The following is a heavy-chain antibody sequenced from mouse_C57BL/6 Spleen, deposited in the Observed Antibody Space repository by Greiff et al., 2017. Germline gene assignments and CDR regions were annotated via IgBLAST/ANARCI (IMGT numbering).Heavy chain of an antibody. Sequence: VQLQQPGAELVRPGSSVELSCKASGYTFTSYWMHWVKQRPIQGLEWIGNIDPSDSETHYNQKFKDKATLTVDKSSSTAYMQLSSLTSEDSAVYYCARLDAADYWGQGTTLTVSS. CDR2: IDPSDSET. J-gene: IGHJ2*01. CDR1: GYTFTSYW. CDR3: ARLDAADY. V-gene: IGHV1-52*01.